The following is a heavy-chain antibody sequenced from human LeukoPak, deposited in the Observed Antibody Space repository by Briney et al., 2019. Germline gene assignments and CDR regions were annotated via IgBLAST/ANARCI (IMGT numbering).Heavy chain of an antibody. CDR2: IYYSGST. CDR1: GGSISSYY. D-gene: IGHD2-2*01. V-gene: IGHV4-59*01. Sequence: SETLSLTCTVSGGSISSYYWSWIRQPPGKGLEWIGYIYYSGSTNYNPSLKSRVTISVDTSKNQFSLKLSSVTAADTAVYYCARGARYCSSTSCQPGWIDPWGQGTLVTVSS. J-gene: IGHJ5*02. CDR3: ARGARYCSSTSCQPGWIDP.